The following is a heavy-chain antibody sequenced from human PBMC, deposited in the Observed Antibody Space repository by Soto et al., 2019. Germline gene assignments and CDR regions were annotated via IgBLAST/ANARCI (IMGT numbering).Heavy chain of an antibody. CDR3: ARHLALPRIVDTAMVTSLSRFDY. V-gene: IGHV4-39*01. CDR2: IYYSGST. J-gene: IGHJ4*02. Sequence: SETLSLTCTVSGGSISSSSYYWGWIRQPPGKGLEWIGSIYYSGSTYYNPSLKSRVTISVDTSKNQFSLKLSSVTAADTAVYYCARHLALPRIVDTAMVTSLSRFDYWGQGTLVTVPS. D-gene: IGHD5-18*01. CDR1: GGSISSSSYY.